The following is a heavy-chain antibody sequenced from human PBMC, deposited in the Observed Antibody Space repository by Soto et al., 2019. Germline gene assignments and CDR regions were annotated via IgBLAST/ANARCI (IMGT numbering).Heavy chain of an antibody. Sequence: EVQLVESGGGLVQPGGSLRPSCAASGFTVSSKYMTWVRQAPGKELEWVSLMQSGGTTYYAASVKSSFTISRDTSEDTLHLQVDSLRVEVTAVYYCAWDDVLCYGGRCYGIPLDVLCKGTTVTVSS. CDR1: GFTVSSKY. CDR3: AWDDVLCYGGRCYGIPLDV. CDR2: MQSGGTT. J-gene: IGHJ6*04. D-gene: IGHD2-15*01. V-gene: IGHV3-66*01.